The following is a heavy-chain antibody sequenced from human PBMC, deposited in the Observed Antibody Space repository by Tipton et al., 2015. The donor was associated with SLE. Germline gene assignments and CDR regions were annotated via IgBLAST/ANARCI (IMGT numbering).Heavy chain of an antibody. D-gene: IGHD2-2*01. CDR3: AKESVVAGFDP. CDR1: GFTFSSYW. Sequence: SLRLSCAASGFTFSSYWMHWVRQAPGKGLVWVSRIKSDGSFTSYADSVKGRFTISRDNAKNTLYLQMNSLRAEDAAVYYCAKESVVAGFDPWGQGTLVTVSS. J-gene: IGHJ5*02. CDR2: IKSDGSFT. V-gene: IGHV3-74*01.